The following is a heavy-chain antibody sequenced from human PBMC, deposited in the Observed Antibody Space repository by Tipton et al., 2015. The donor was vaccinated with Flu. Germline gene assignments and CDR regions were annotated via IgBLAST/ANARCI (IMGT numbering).Heavy chain of an antibody. CDR3: ARVANTGYSSSWYVADDAVDI. CDR2: IYYSGST. CDR1: GGSISSSSYY. Sequence: TLSLTCTVSGGSISSSSYYWGWIRQPPGKGLEWLGSIYYSGSTYYNPSLKSRVTISVDTSKNQFSLKLSPVTAADTAVYYCARVANTGYSSSWYVADDAVDIWGQGTTVDVAS. J-gene: IGHJ3*02. D-gene: IGHD6-13*01. V-gene: IGHV4-39*07.